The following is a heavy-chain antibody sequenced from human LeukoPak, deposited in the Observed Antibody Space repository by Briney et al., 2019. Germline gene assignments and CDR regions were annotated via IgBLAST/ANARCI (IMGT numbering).Heavy chain of an antibody. CDR2: INPNSGGT. Sequence: ASVKVSCKASGYTFTVYYMHWVRQAPGQGLEWMGWINPNSGGTNYAQKFQGRVTMTRDTSISTAYMELSRLRSDDTAVYYCARDPTYDILTAADYWGQGTLVTVSS. CDR3: ARDPTYDILTAADY. V-gene: IGHV1-2*02. CDR1: GYTFTVYY. D-gene: IGHD3-9*01. J-gene: IGHJ4*02.